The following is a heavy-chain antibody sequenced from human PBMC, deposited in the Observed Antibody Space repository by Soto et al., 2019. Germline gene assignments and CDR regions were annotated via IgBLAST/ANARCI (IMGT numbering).Heavy chain of an antibody. Sequence: QITLKESGPTLVKPTQTLTLTCTFSGFSFSINGVAVGWIRQPPGQALEWLALIYWDDDQRYNPSLKNRLTINKDTSRNQVVLTMTNMDPVDTATYYCAHKRDVSRGFKSWGQGTLVTVSS. CDR1: GFSFSINGVA. CDR3: AHKRDVSRGFKS. J-gene: IGHJ5*01. CDR2: IYWDDDQ. V-gene: IGHV2-5*02.